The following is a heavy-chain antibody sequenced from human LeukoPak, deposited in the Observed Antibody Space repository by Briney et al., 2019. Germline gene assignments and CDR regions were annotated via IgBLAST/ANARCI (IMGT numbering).Heavy chain of an antibody. CDR3: ATSPATGNIYFDL. D-gene: IGHD1-1*01. CDR1: GFTVSNNY. CDR2: LYSGGNT. V-gene: IGHV3-66*01. J-gene: IGHJ2*01. Sequence: PGGSLRLSCAASGFTVSNNYMGWVRQAPGKGLEWVSVLYSGGNTYYADSVKGRFIIPRDNSKNTLYLQMNSLRAEDTAVYYCATSPATGNIYFDLWGRGTLVTVSS.